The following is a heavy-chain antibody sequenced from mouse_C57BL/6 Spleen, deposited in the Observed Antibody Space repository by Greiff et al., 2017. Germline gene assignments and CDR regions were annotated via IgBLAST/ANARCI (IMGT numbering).Heavy chain of an antibody. CDR3: ARVYGKGYFDV. D-gene: IGHD2-1*01. V-gene: IGHV5-4*03. Sequence: EVKLMESGGGLVKPGGSLKLSCAASGFTFSSYAMSWVRQTPEKRLEWVATISDGGSYTYYPDNVKGRFTISRDNAKNNLYLQMSHLKSEDTAMYYCARVYGKGYFDVWGTGTTVTVSS. J-gene: IGHJ1*03. CDR2: ISDGGSYT. CDR1: GFTFSSYA.